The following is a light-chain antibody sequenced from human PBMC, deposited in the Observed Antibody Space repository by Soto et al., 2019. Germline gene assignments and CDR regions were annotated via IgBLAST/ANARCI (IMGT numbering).Light chain of an antibody. V-gene: IGLV2-14*01. CDR1: SGDVGAYNF. CDR3: SSYTSSNTPYV. Sequence: QSALTQPASVSGSPGQSITIASTGSSGDVGAYNFVSWYQHHPGKAPKLILYEVTTRPSGVSSRFSGSKSGNTASLTISGLQADDEDKYYCSSYTSSNTPYVFGTGTKVTVL. CDR2: EVT. J-gene: IGLJ1*01.